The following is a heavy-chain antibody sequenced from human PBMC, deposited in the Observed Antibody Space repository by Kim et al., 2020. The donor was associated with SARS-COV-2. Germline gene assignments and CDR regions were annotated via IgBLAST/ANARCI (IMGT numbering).Heavy chain of an antibody. CDR3: AKGGPTGGIYGSTYYVDY. J-gene: IGHJ4*02. V-gene: IGHV3-23*01. Sequence: VKGRFTISRDNSKNTLYLQMNSLRAEDTAVYYCAKGGPTGGIYGSTYYVDYWGQGTLVIVSS. D-gene: IGHD3-10*01.